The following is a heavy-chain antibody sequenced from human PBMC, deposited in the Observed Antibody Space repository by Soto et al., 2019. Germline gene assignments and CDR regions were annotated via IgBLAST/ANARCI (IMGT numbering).Heavy chain of an antibody. J-gene: IGHJ6*02. CDR3: AKTLEDVYYDGYYDGMGV. Sequence: QVQLVESGGGVVQTGRSLRLACGAYGVTFNDYGMHWVCQAPGKGLECVAFISYDGRNKYYADSVRGRVTIARDDSKNTVYLQMSSLRTEDTAVYYCAKTLEDVYYDGYYDGMGVWGQGTTVSVSS. V-gene: IGHV3-30*18. D-gene: IGHD3-22*01. CDR2: ISYDGRNK. CDR1: GVTFNDYG.